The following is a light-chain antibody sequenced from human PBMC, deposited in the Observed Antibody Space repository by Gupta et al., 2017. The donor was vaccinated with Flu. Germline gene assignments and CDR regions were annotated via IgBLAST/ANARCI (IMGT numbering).Light chain of an antibody. V-gene: IGLV3-16*01. CDR1: ALSYKF. CDR3: LSGDSSGSYWV. J-gene: IGLJ3*02. CDR2: KDT. Sequence: GQTARITCSGEALSYKFTYWYQQRPGQLPVMVIEKDTERPSEIPGRFAGSTSGTVVTLTLSGVQAEDEADYDCLSGDSSGSYWVFGGGTKLTVL.